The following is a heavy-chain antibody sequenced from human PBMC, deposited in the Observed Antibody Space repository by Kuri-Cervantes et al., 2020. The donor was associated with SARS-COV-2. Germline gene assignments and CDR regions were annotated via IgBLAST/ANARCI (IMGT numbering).Heavy chain of an antibody. CDR3: ATEAPHSSGWN. CDR1: GFTFSAYR. V-gene: IGHV3-21*01. CDR2: ISSVSSYI. Sequence: GESLKISCAASGFTFSAYRMDWVRQAPGKGLEWLSSISSVSSYIYYADSVRGRFTISRDNAKNSLYLQMNSLRAEDTAVYYCATEAPHSSGWNWGQGTLVTVSS. J-gene: IGHJ4*01. D-gene: IGHD6-19*01.